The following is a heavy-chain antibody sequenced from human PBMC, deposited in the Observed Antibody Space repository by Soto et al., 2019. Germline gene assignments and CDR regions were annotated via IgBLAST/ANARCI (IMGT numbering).Heavy chain of an antibody. J-gene: IGHJ6*04. V-gene: IGHV1-24*01. CDR2: FDPEPGEA. CDR3: VKGGSRGRYYYYYGMDV. Sequence: ASVKVSCKVFGYTLNDLSIHWVRQAPGKGLEWMGGFDPEPGEAVYAQKFKGRVTMTEETSTDTACMEVSNLRSEDTAVYYCVKGGSRGRYYYYYGMDVWGKGTTVTVSS. CDR1: GYTLNDLS. D-gene: IGHD1-26*01.